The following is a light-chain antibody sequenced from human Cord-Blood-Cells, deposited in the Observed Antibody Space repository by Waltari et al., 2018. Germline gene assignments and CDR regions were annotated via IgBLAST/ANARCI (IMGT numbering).Light chain of an antibody. CDR2: KAS. CDR1: QSISSW. CDR3: QQYNSYSRT. V-gene: IGKV1-5*03. Sequence: DIQMTQSPSNLSASLGDRVTINCRASQSISSWWAWYQQKPGKAPKLLIYKASSLESGVPSRFSGSGSGTEFTLTISSLQPDDFATYYCQQYNSYSRTFGQGTKVEIK. J-gene: IGKJ1*01.